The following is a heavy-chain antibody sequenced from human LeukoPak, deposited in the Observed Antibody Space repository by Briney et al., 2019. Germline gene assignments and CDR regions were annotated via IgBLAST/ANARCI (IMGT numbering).Heavy chain of an antibody. Sequence: GGSLRLSCEASGFTFTSYAMHWVRQAPGKGLEWVSSISASGSGTFYTDSMSGRFTISRDNAKKTLFLQMKNLRLGDTALYYCAKGRDTSGRQNFDFWGQGTPVTVSS. CDR3: AKGRDTSGRQNFDF. J-gene: IGHJ4*02. CDR2: ISASGSGT. D-gene: IGHD6-19*01. CDR1: GFTFTSYA. V-gene: IGHV3-23*01.